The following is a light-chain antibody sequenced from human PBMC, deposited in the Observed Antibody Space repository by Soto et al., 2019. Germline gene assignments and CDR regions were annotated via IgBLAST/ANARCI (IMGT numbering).Light chain of an antibody. J-gene: IGKJ4*02. CDR3: QHYSRNPLT. CDR2: KAS. CDR1: QSVSSG. V-gene: IGKV1-5*03. Sequence: DIQMTQSPSTLSASVGDRVTITCLASQSVSSGLAWYQQKPGEVPKLLIYKASSLESGVPSRFSGSGSGTEFTLTISSMQPDDCVTYDCQHYSRNPLTFGGGTKVEIK.